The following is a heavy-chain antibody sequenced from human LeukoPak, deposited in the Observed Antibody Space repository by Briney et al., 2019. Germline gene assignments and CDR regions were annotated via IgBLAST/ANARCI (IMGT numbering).Heavy chain of an antibody. V-gene: IGHV4-34*01. J-gene: IGHJ2*01. D-gene: IGHD2-15*01. CDR3: ARRRVVVVAATVPSLKRYWYFDL. Sequence: SETLSLTCAVYGGSFSGYYWSWIRQPPGKGLEWIGEINHGGSTNYNPSLKSRVIISVDTSKNQFSLKLSSVTAADTAVYYCARRRVVVVAATVPSLKRYWYFDLWGRGTLVTVSS. CDR1: GGSFSGYY. CDR2: INHGGST.